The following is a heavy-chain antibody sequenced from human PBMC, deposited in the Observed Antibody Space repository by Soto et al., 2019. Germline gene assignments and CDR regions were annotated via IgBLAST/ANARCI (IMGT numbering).Heavy chain of an antibody. CDR3: ARLVLPAAIDY. V-gene: IGHV3-21*01. Sequence: PGGSLRLSCAASGFTFSSYGMHWVRQAPGKGLEWVSSISSSSSSIYYADSVKGRFTISRDNAKDSLYLQMSSLRAEDTAVYYCARLVLPAAIDYWGQGTLVTVS. J-gene: IGHJ4*02. D-gene: IGHD2-2*01. CDR1: GFTFSSYG. CDR2: ISSSSSSI.